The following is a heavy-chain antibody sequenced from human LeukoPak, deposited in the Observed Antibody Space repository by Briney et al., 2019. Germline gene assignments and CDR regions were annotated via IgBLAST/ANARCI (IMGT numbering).Heavy chain of an antibody. J-gene: IGHJ4*02. CDR1: GFTFSSYA. V-gene: IGHV3-30-3*01. CDR3: AREWVPAAGVDY. D-gene: IGHD6-13*01. CDR2: ISYDGSNK. Sequence: GGSLRLSCAASGFTFSSYAMLWVRQAPGKGLEWVAVISYDGSNKYYADSVKGRFTISRDNSKNTLYLQMNSLRAEDTAVYYCAREWVPAAGVDYWGQGTLVTVSS.